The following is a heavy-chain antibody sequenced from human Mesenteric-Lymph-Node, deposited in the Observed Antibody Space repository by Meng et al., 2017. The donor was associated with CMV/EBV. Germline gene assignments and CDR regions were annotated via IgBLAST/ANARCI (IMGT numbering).Heavy chain of an antibody. CDR2: ISGHNGDA. CDR3: ARGGRLYCSSTSCYTVAFDI. J-gene: IGHJ3*02. V-gene: IGHV1-18*01. D-gene: IGHD2-2*02. Sequence: ASVKVSCKASGYTFTNDGLWWVRQAPGQGLEWMGWISGHNGDANYAQKFQGRVTMTTDTSTSTAYMELRSLRSDDTAVYYCARGGRLYCSSTSCYTVAFDIWGQGTMVTVSS. CDR1: GYTFTNDG.